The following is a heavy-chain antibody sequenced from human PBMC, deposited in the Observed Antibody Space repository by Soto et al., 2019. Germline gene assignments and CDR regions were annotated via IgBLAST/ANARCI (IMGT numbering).Heavy chain of an antibody. CDR2: INAGNGNT. Sequence: ASVKVSCKASGYTFTSYAMHWVRQAPGQRLEWMGWINAGNGNTKYSQKFRGRVTITRDTSASTAYMELSSLRSEDTAVYYCARDVRHSIYDFWSGRERLWFDPWGQGTLVTVSS. V-gene: IGHV1-3*01. D-gene: IGHD3-3*01. CDR1: GYTFTSYA. J-gene: IGHJ5*02. CDR3: ARDVRHSIYDFWSGRERLWFDP.